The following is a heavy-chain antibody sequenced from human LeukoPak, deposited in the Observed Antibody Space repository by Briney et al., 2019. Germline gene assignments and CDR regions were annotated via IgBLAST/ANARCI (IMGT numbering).Heavy chain of an antibody. CDR2: ISAYNGNT. J-gene: IGHJ4*02. Sequence: ASVKVSCKASGYTFTGYYMHWVRQAPGQGLEWMGWISAYNGNTNYAQKLQGRVTMTTDTSTSTAYMELRSLRSDDTAVYYCARDVVGATPRGYWGQGTLVTVSS. D-gene: IGHD1-26*01. V-gene: IGHV1-18*04. CDR1: GYTFTGYY. CDR3: ARDVVGATPRGY.